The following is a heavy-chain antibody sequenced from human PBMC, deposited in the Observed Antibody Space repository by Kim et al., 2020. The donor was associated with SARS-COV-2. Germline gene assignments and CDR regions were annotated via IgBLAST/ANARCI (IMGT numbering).Heavy chain of an antibody. Sequence: GGSLRLSCAASGFTFSSYEMNWVRQAPGKGLEWVSYISSSGSTIYYADSVKGRFTISRDNAKNSLYLQMNSLRAEDTAVYYCARDRPGLFVSPLLDYWGQGTPVTVSS. J-gene: IGHJ4*02. CDR3: ARDRPGLFVSPLLDY. CDR1: GFTFSSYE. CDR2: ISSSGSTI. V-gene: IGHV3-48*03. D-gene: IGHD2-21*01.